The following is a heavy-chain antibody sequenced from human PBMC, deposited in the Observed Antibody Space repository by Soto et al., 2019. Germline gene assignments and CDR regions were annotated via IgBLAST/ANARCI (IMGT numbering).Heavy chain of an antibody. CDR1: GGSFSGYQ. J-gene: IGHJ6*03. CDR3: ARGLILWFGELSRRGGYYYYMDV. Sequence: QVQLQQWGAGLLKPSETLSLTCAVHGGSFSGYQWTWIRHTPGKGLGWIGEINDSGNINYNPSLKSRVTILVDTAKKQISLRLSSVPAADTAVYYCARGLILWFGELSRRGGYYYYMDVWGKGTSVTVSS. CDR2: INDSGNI. D-gene: IGHD3-10*01. V-gene: IGHV4-34*01.